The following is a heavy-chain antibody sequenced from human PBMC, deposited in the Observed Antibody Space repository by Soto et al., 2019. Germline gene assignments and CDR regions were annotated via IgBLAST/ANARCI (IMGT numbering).Heavy chain of an antibody. D-gene: IGHD3-10*01. V-gene: IGHV5-51*01. Sequence: GESLKISCKGSGYSFTSYWIGWVRQMPGKGLEWMGIIYPGDSDTRYSPSFQGQVTISADKSSSTAYLQWSSLKASDTAMYYCARGGNGITMVRGVIIPLHYFDYWGQGTLVTVSS. CDR3: ARGGNGITMVRGVIIPLHYFDY. CDR2: IYPGDSDT. CDR1: GYSFTSYW. J-gene: IGHJ4*02.